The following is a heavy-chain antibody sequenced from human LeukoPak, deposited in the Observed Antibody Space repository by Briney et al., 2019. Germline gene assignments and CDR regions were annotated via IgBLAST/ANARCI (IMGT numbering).Heavy chain of an antibody. Sequence: GRSLRLSCAASGFTFSTYAMHWVRQGQGKGLEWEADISYDESNKYYADSVKGRFTISRDNSKNTLYLQMSSLSAEDTAVYYCARTATPHYYGSGSYALGYWGQGTLVTVPS. D-gene: IGHD3-10*01. CDR1: GFTFSTYA. CDR3: ARTATPHYYGSGSYALGY. J-gene: IGHJ4*02. V-gene: IGHV3-30-3*01. CDR2: ISYDESNK.